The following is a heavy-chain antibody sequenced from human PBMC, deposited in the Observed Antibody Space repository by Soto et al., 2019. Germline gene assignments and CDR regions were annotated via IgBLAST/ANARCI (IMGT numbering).Heavy chain of an antibody. J-gene: IGHJ4*02. CDR1: GGSLSSSSFY. CDR2: TYHSGST. CDR3: ARSPRGAVRGSYFDY. V-gene: IGHV4-39*07. Sequence: SSETLSLTCTVSGGSLSSSSFYWAWIRQPPGKGLERIGSTYHSGSTNYNPSLKSRVTISVDTSKNQFSLKLSSVTAADTAVYYCARSPRGAVRGSYFDYWGQGTLVTVSS. D-gene: IGHD3-10*01.